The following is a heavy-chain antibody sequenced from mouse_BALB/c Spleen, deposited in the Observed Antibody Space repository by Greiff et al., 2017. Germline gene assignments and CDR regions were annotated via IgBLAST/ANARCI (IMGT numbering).Heavy chain of an antibody. CDR1: SYTFTDYA. D-gene: IGHD2-1*01. CDR3: AWEGNYEFAY. Sequence: QVQLQQSGPELVRPWVSVSISCTGSSYTFTDYAMHWVKQSHAKSLEWLGVISTYYGNTNYNQKFTGKATMTVDNSSSTAYMELARLTSEDSAVYYCAWEGNYEFAYWGQGTLVTVSA. J-gene: IGHJ3*01. V-gene: IGHV1-67*01. CDR2: ISTYYGNT.